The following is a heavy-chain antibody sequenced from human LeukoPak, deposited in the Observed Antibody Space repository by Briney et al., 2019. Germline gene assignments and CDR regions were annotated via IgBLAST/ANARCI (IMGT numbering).Heavy chain of an antibody. CDR2: IIPIFGTA. V-gene: IGHV1-69*01. Sequence: ASVKVSCKASGCTFSSYAISWVRQAPGQGLEWMGGIIPIFGTANYAQKFQGRVTITADESTSTAYMELSSLRSEDTAVYYCASCGGDCYGAGSYYYYTDVWGKGTTVTVSS. D-gene: IGHD2-21*01. CDR1: GCTFSSYA. CDR3: ASCGGDCYGAGSYYYYTDV. J-gene: IGHJ6*03.